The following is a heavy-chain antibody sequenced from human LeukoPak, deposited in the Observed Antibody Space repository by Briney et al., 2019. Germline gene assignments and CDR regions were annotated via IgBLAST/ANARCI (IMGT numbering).Heavy chain of an antibody. CDR3: ARDRDFWSEGGY. CDR2: IKQDRGEK. J-gene: IGHJ4*02. Sequence: PGGSLRLSCAASGFTFSNYWMNWVRQAPGKGLEWVANIKQDRGEKSYVDSVKGRFTISRDNAKNSLHLQMNSLRAEDTAVYYCARDRDFWSEGGYWGQGTLVTVSS. V-gene: IGHV3-7*03. CDR1: GFTFSNYW. D-gene: IGHD3-3*01.